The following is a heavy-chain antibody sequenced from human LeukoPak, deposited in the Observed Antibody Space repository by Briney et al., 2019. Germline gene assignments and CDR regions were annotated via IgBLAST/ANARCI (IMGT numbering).Heavy chain of an antibody. Sequence: SETLSLTCTVSGGSIISSDYHWGWVRQPPGKGLEWIGTISYSGNTDYNPSLRSRVTISVDTSNNQFSLRLGPVTAADTAVYHCARHCCSGPAKRVFDIWGQGTMVTVSS. V-gene: IGHV4-39*01. CDR2: ISYSGNT. CDR3: ARHCCSGPAKRVFDI. J-gene: IGHJ3*02. D-gene: IGHD2-15*01. CDR1: GGSIISSDYH.